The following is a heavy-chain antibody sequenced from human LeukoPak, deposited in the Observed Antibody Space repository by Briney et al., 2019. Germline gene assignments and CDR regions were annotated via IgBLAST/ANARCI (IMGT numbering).Heavy chain of an antibody. CDR1: GYTFTCYY. J-gene: IGHJ5*02. CDR3: ARDRSSSSSWANWFDP. CDR2: INPNSGGT. Sequence: ASVKVSCKASGYTFTCYYMHWVRQAPGQGLEWMGWINPNSGGTNYAQKFQGRVTMTRDTSISTAYMELSRLRSDDTAVYYCARDRSSSSSWANWFDPWGQGTLVTVSS. D-gene: IGHD6-13*01. V-gene: IGHV1-2*02.